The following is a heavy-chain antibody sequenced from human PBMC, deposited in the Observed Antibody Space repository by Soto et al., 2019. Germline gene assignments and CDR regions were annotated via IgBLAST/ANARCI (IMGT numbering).Heavy chain of an antibody. V-gene: IGHV1-69*06. Sequence: ASVKVSCKASGGTFSSYAISWVRQAPGQGLEWMGGIIPIFGTANYAQKFQGRVTITADKSTSTAYMELSSLRSEDTAVYYCARDRGDGYKFDYWGQGTLVTVS. CDR3: ARDRGDGYKFDY. D-gene: IGHD5-12*01. CDR2: IIPIFGTA. J-gene: IGHJ4*02. CDR1: GGTFSSYA.